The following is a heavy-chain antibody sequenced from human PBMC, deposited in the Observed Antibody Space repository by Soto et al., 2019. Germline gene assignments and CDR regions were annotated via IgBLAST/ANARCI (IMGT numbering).Heavy chain of an antibody. V-gene: IGHV4-31*03. CDR1: GGSISSGVYY. CDR3: ARGPDDNWFDP. J-gene: IGHJ5*02. CDR2: IYYSGST. Sequence: SETLSLTCPVSGGSISSGVYYWSWIRQHPGKGLEWIGYIYYSGSTYYNPSLKSRVTISVDTSKNKFSLKLSSVTAADTAVYYCARGPDDNWFDPWGQGTMVTVSS.